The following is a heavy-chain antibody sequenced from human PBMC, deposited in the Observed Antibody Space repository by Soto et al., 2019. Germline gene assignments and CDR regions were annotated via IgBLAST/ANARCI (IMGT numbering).Heavy chain of an antibody. CDR2: IWYDGSNK. CDR1: GFTFSSYG. CDR3: AIEWGITLFRGPFDY. J-gene: IGHJ4*02. Sequence: QVQLVESGGGVVQPGRSLRLSCVASGFTFSSYGMHWVRQAPGKGLEWVAVIWYDGSNKYYADSVKGRFTISRDNSKNPLYLRMNSLRAEDTAVYYCAIEWGITLFRGPFDYWGQGTLVTVSS. D-gene: IGHD3-10*02. V-gene: IGHV3-33*01.